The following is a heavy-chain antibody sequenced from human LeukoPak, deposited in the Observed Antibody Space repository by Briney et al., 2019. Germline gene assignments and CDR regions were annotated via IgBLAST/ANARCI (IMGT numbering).Heavy chain of an antibody. CDR2: ISSSSSTI. D-gene: IGHD3-16*01. CDR3: VRDQGGAVSY. CDR1: GFTFKIYS. J-gene: IGHJ4*02. Sequence: PGGSLRLSCAASGFTFKIYSMNWVRQAPGKGLEWVSYISSSSSTIYYADSVKGRFIISRDNAKSSLFLQMNSLRAEDTSVYYCVRDQGGAVSYWGQGTLVTVSS. V-gene: IGHV3-48*01.